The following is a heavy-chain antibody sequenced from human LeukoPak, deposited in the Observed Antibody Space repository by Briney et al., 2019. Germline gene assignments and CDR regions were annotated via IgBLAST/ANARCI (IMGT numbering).Heavy chain of an antibody. CDR1: GGSISSSNW. V-gene: IGHV4-4*02. D-gene: IGHD6-13*01. CDR3: ARVDIAAAWRNAFDI. CDR2: IYHSGST. Sequence: SGTLSLTCAVSGGSISSSNWWSWVRPPPGKGLEWIGEIYHSGSTNYKPSLKSRVTISVDKSKNQFSLKLSSVTAADTAVYYCARVDIAAAWRNAFDIWGQGTMVTVSS. J-gene: IGHJ3*02.